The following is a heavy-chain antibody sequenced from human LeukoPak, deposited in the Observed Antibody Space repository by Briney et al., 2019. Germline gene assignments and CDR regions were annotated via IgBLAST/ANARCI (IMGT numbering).Heavy chain of an antibody. CDR1: GYSYTNHW. Sequence: GESLKISCKDSGYSYTNHWIGWVRQMPGKGLEWMGIINIGDSDTTYSPTFQGQVTISADKSIGTAYLQWSSLKALDTAMYYCASTSSWYRSFDYWGQGTLVTVSS. J-gene: IGHJ4*02. CDR2: INIGDSDT. CDR3: ASTSSWYRSFDY. D-gene: IGHD3-16*02. V-gene: IGHV5-51*01.